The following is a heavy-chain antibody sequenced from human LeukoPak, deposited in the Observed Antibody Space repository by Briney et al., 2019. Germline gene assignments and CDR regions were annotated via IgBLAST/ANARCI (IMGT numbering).Heavy chain of an antibody. CDR3: ARGNSYGMDV. V-gene: IGHV3-74*01. J-gene: IGHJ6*02. CDR2: INRDGRST. Sequence: GGSLRLSCAASEFTFSSYRMHWVRQAPGKGLVWVSSINRDGRSTSYADSVKGRFTISRDNAENTAHLQMNSLRAEDTAVYYCARGNSYGMDVWGQGTTVTVSS. CDR1: EFTFSSYR.